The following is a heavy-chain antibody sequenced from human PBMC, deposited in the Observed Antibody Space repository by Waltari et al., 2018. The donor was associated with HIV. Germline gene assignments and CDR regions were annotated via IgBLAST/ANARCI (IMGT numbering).Heavy chain of an antibody. Sequence: QVQLVESGGGVVQPGTSLTLSCAVSGFTFSNFAIHWGRQSPGKGLEWLAVYWSDGVEISYADSVKGRFTISKDSSQKTLYLHLTSLRAEDTALYYCARGYSSSRWIPLYHWGRGTLVTVSS. D-gene: IGHD6-6*01. J-gene: IGHJ4*02. CDR3: ARGYSSSRWIPLYH. V-gene: IGHV3-33*01. CDR1: GFTFSNFA. CDR2: YWSDGVEI.